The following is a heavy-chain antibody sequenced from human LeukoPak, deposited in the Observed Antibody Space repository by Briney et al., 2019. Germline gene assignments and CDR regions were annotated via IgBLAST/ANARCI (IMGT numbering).Heavy chain of an antibody. CDR3: AREAPSQRDAFDI. CDR2: IYYSGST. Sequence: SETLSLTCTVSGGSISSSSYYWGWIRQPPGKGLEWIGSIYYSGSTYYNPSLKSRVTISVDTSKNQFSLKLSSVTAADTAVYYCAREAPSQRDAFDIWGQGTMVTVSS. J-gene: IGHJ3*02. CDR1: GGSISSSSYY. V-gene: IGHV4-39*07.